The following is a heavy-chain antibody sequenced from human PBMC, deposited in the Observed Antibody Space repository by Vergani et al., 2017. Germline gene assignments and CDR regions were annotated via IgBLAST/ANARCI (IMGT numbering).Heavy chain of an antibody. D-gene: IGHD2-15*01. CDR3: AKDHCSGGSCTFDY. CDR2: ISGSGGST. Sequence: EVQLVESGGGLVKPGGSLRLSCAASGFTFSSYSMNWVRQAPGKGLEWVSAISGSGGSTYYADSVKGRFTISRDNSKNTLYLQMNSLRAEDTAVYYCAKDHCSGGSCTFDYWGQGTLVTVSS. V-gene: IGHV3-23*04. CDR1: GFTFSSYS. J-gene: IGHJ4*02.